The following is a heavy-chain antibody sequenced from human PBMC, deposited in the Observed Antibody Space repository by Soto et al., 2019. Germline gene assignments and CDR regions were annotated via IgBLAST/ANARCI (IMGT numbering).Heavy chain of an antibody. CDR3: ARDRPTTSIRARDFYYALDV. D-gene: IGHD6-6*01. Sequence: ASVKVSCKASGYTFSRFGFGWMRQAPGQGLEWMGWIYIDDTKYAQNFQGRVTMTTDTSTSTVYMELRSLRSDDTAVYYCARDRPTTSIRARDFYYALDVWG. J-gene: IGHJ6*02. CDR2: IYIDDT. CDR1: GYTFSRFG. V-gene: IGHV1-18*01.